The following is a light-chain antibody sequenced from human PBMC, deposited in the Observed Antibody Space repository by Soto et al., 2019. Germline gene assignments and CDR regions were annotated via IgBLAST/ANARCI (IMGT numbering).Light chain of an antibody. CDR1: QSVSSN. CDR2: GAS. CDR3: QQYNNCPPT. Sequence: EILMTQSTATLSVSSGEIATLSCRASQSVSSNLAWYQQKPGQAPRLLIYGASTRATGIPARFSGSGSGTEFTLTISSLQSEDFAVYYCQQYNNCPPTFGQGTRLEI. J-gene: IGKJ5*01. V-gene: IGKV3-15*01.